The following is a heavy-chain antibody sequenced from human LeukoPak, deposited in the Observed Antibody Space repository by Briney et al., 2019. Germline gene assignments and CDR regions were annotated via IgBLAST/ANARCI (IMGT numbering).Heavy chain of an antibody. CDR1: GGTFSSYA. D-gene: IGHD1-14*01. V-gene: IGHV1-69*13. CDR2: IIPIFGTA. CDR3: ARETGGRRAFDI. Sequence: GASVKVSCKASGGTFSSYAISWVRQAPGQGLEWMGGIIPIFGTANYAQKFQGRVTITADESTSTAYMELSSLRSEDTAVYYCARETGGRRAFDIWGQGTMVTVSS. J-gene: IGHJ3*02.